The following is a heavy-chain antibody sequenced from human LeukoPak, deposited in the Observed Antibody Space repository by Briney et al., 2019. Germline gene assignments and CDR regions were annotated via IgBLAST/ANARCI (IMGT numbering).Heavy chain of an antibody. CDR3: ASIPPDSATADY. V-gene: IGHV3-74*01. CDR1: GFTFSSYW. D-gene: IGHD1-26*01. J-gene: IGHJ4*02. Sequence: GGSLRLSCAASGFTFSSYWMHWVRQAPGKGLVWVSRINSDGSSISYADSVKGRFTISRDNAKNTLYLQMNSLRAEDTAVYYCASIPPDSATADYWGQGTLVTVSS. CDR2: INSDGSSI.